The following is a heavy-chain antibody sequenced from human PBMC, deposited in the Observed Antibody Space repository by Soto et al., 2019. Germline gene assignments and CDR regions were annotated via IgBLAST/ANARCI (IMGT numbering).Heavy chain of an antibody. D-gene: IGHD2-2*01. Sequence: QVQLVQSGAEVKKPGSSVKVSCKASGGTFSSYTISWVRQAPGQGLEWMGRIIPILGIANYAQKFQGRVTITADKSTSTAYMELSSLRYEDTDVYYCARSPGAVPAAMYYYYGMDVWGQGTTVTVSS. CDR2: IIPILGIA. J-gene: IGHJ6*02. CDR3: ARSPGAVPAAMYYYYGMDV. V-gene: IGHV1-69*02. CDR1: GGTFSSYT.